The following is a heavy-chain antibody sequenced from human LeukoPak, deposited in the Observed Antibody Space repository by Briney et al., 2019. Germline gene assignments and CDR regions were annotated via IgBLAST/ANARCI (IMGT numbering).Heavy chain of an antibody. Sequence: PGGSLRLSCAASGFTFSDYYMSWIRQAPGKGLEWVSYISSSGSTIYYADSVKGRFTVSRDNAKNSLYLQMNSLRAEDTAVYYCARDVDDYVWGSYRYTDYWGQGTLVTVSS. J-gene: IGHJ4*02. CDR1: GFTFSDYY. D-gene: IGHD3-16*02. CDR2: ISSSGSTI. V-gene: IGHV3-11*01. CDR3: ARDVDDYVWGSYRYTDY.